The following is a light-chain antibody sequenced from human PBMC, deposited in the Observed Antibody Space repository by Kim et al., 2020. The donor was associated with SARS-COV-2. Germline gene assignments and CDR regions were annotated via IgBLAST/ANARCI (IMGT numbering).Light chain of an antibody. Sequence: SATVGDRVTITCRASQGVSSALAWYQQKPGKAPKLLIYDASSLESGVPSRFSCSGSGTDFTLTISSLQPEDFATYYCQQFNSYTYTCGQGTKLEI. CDR1: QGVSSA. J-gene: IGKJ2*01. CDR3: QQFNSYTYT. V-gene: IGKV1-13*02. CDR2: DAS.